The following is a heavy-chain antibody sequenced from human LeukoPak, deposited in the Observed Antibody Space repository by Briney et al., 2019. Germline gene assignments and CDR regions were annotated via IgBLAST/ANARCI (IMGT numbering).Heavy chain of an antibody. CDR3: ARDRYYYDSSGFDY. CDR1: GIAFGSHS. V-gene: IGHV3-21*05. CDR2: INEGSSVT. Sequence: GGSLRLSCVASGIAFGSHSMTWVRQTPGKGLEWVAYINEGSSVTYYADSVKGRFTISRDNVKNSLYLQMNSLRAEDTAVYYCARDRYYYDSSGFDYWGQGTLVTVSS. J-gene: IGHJ4*02. D-gene: IGHD3-22*01.